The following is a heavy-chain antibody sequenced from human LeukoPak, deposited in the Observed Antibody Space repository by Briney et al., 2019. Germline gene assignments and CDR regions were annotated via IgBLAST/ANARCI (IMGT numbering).Heavy chain of an antibody. D-gene: IGHD3-10*01. CDR3: ARDLVWFGELSAYGMDV. Sequence: GGSLRLSCAASGFTFSSYAMHWVRQAPGKGLEWVAVISYDGSNKYYADSVKGRFTISRDNSKNTLYLQMNSLRAEDTAVYYCARDLVWFGELSAYGMDVWGQGTTVTVSS. CDR1: GFTFSSYA. J-gene: IGHJ6*02. V-gene: IGHV3-30-3*01. CDR2: ISYDGSNK.